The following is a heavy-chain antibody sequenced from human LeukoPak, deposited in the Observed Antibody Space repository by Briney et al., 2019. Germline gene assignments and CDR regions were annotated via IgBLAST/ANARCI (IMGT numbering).Heavy chain of an antibody. V-gene: IGHV3-21*01. J-gene: IGHJ5*02. CDR3: ARDLHYYGSGP. CDR1: GFNFRDYS. Sequence: GGSLRLSRVAYGFNFRDYSMNWVRQAPGKGLDWVSGISGTSSYMYYGDSVKGRSTVSRDNAKNSLYLQMESLRVEDTAVYYCARDLHYYGSGPWGQGTLVTVSS. D-gene: IGHD3-10*01. CDR2: ISGTSSYM.